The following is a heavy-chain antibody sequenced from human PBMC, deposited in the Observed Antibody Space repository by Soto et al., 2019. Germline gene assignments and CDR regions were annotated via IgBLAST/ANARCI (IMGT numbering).Heavy chain of an antibody. Sequence: QVQLVQSGAEVKKPGASVKVSCKASGYTFTSYGISWVRQAPGQGLEWMGWISAYNGNTNYAQKLQGRVTLTTDTATSTAYMELRSLRSDDTAVYYCARKASRPLLFGVSYYMDVWGKGTTVTVSS. CDR1: GYTFTSYG. CDR2: ISAYNGNT. CDR3: ARKASRPLLFGVSYYMDV. V-gene: IGHV1-18*01. D-gene: IGHD3-10*01. J-gene: IGHJ6*03.